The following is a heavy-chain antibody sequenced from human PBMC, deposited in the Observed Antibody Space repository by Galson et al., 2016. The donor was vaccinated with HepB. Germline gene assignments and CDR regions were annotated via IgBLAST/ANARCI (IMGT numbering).Heavy chain of an antibody. J-gene: IGHJ3*02. Sequence: SLRLSCAASGFTFSDHYMDWVRQAPGKGLEWVGRIRDKAHSYTTEYAASVKGRFTISRDDSKNSLFLQMNSLKTEDTAVYYCTRGDNWNVGEYASDIWGQGTMVTVSS. CDR2: IRDKAHSYTT. CDR1: GFTFSDHY. D-gene: IGHD1-1*01. V-gene: IGHV3-72*01. CDR3: TRGDNWNVGEYASDI.